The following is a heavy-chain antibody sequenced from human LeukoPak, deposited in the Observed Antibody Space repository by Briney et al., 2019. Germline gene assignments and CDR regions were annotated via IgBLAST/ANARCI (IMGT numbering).Heavy chain of an antibody. CDR2: ITTSSTYI. D-gene: IGHD6-19*01. Sequence: GGSLRLSCAASGFTFSSYSMSWVRQAPGKGLEWVSSITTSSTYISYADSVKGRFTISRDNAKNSLYLQMDSLRAEDTAVYYCARGKYSSGWFDYWGQGTLVTVSS. J-gene: IGHJ4*02. CDR3: ARGKYSSGWFDY. V-gene: IGHV3-21*01. CDR1: GFTFSSYS.